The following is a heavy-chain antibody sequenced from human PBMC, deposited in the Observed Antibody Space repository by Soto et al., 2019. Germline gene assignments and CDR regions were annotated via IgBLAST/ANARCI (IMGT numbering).Heavy chain of an antibody. Sequence: QVQLQESGPGLVKPSQTLSLTCTVSGGSISSGGYYWSWIRQHPGKGLECIGYIYYSGSTNYNPSLKSRVTISVDTSKNQFSLKLSSVTAAGTAVYYCATNGGYYDSSGPKYFQYWGQGTLFTVSS. V-gene: IGHV4-31*03. CDR2: IYYSGST. CDR1: GGSISSGGYY. D-gene: IGHD3-22*01. J-gene: IGHJ1*01. CDR3: ATNGGYYDSSGPKYFQY.